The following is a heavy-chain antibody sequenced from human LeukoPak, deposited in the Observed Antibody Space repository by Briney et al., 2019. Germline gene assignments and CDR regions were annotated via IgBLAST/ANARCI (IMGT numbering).Heavy chain of an antibody. CDR3: ARLLSYYYYYYMDV. Sequence: PSETLSLTCAVYGGSFSGYYWSWIRQPPGKGLEWIGEINHSGSTNYNPSLKSRVTISVDTSKNQFSLKLSSVTAADTAVYYCARLLSYYYYYYMDVWGKGTTVTISS. CDR1: GGSFSGYY. CDR2: INHSGST. D-gene: IGHD2-2*01. J-gene: IGHJ6*03. V-gene: IGHV4-34*01.